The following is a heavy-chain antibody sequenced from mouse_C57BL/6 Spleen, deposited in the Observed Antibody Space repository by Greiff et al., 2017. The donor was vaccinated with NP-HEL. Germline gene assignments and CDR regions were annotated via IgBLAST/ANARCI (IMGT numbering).Heavy chain of an antibody. V-gene: IGHV1-82*01. CDR2: IYPGDGGT. J-gene: IGHJ1*03. CDR1: GYAFSSSW. Sequence: VQLQQSGPELVKPGASVKISCKASGYAFSSSWMNWVKQRPGKGLEWIGRIYPGDGGTNYNGKFKGKATLTADKSSSTAYMQLSSLTSEDSAVYFCARDYGSSLYFDVWGTGTTVTVSS. CDR3: ARDYGSSLYFDV. D-gene: IGHD1-1*01.